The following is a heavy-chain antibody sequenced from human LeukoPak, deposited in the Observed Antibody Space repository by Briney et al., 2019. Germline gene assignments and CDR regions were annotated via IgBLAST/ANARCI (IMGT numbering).Heavy chain of an antibody. Sequence: KPGGTLRLSCVVSEVTFSDYFMTWIRQAPGKGLEWVSYISGGGSTIYYADSVKGRFTISRDNAKNSLYLQMNSLRAEDTAVYYCAELGITMIGGVWGKGTTVTISS. J-gene: IGHJ6*04. CDR1: EVTFSDYF. V-gene: IGHV3-11*04. D-gene: IGHD3-10*02. CDR3: AELGITMIGGV. CDR2: ISGGGSTI.